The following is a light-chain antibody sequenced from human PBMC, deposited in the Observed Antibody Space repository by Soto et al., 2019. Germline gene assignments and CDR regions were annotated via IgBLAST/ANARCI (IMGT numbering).Light chain of an antibody. J-gene: IGLJ2*01. CDR2: EVT. CDR3: CSYAGSSLVV. CDR1: SSDVGGYNY. V-gene: IGLV2-8*01. Sequence: QSALTQPPSASGSPGQSVTISCTGTSSDVGGYNYVSWYQQYPGRAPKLMIYEVTKRPSGVPDRFSGSKSGNTASLTVSGLQAEDEADYYCCSYAGSSLVVFGGGTKLTVL.